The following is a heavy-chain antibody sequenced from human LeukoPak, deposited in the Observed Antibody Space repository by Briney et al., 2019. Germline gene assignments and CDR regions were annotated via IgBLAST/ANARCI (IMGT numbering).Heavy chain of an antibody. D-gene: IGHD3-22*01. Sequence: APVKVSCKASGYTFTSYYMHWVRQAPGQGLEWMRIINPSGGSTSYAQKFQGRVTMTRDTSTSTVYMELSSLRSEDTAVYYCARAMALGGPLVVVISLYGMDVWGQGTTVTVSS. CDR3: ARAMALGGPLVVVISLYGMDV. V-gene: IGHV1-46*01. CDR1: GYTFTSYY. CDR2: INPSGGST. J-gene: IGHJ6*02.